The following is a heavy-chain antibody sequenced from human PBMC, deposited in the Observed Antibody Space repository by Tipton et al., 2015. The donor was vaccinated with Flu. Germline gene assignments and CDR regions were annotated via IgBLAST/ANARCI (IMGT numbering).Heavy chain of an antibody. V-gene: IGHV4-31*02. CDR3: ARGAYDFWSGYPTHYFDY. Sequence: LRLSCTVSGGSISGGGYYWSWIRQHPGKGLEWIGYIYYSGSTYYNPSLKSRVTISVDTSKNQFSLKLSSVTAADTAVYYCARGAYDFWSGYPTHYFDYWGQGTLVTVSS. CDR2: IYYSGST. D-gene: IGHD3-3*01. J-gene: IGHJ4*02. CDR1: GGSISGGGYY.